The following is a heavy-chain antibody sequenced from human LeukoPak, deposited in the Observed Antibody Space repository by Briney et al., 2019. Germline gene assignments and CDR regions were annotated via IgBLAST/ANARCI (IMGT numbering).Heavy chain of an antibody. D-gene: IGHD1-1*01. CDR2: ISGSGGST. J-gene: IGHJ4*02. CDR1: GFTFSTYV. Sequence: GGSLRLSCAASGFTFSTYVMSWVRQAPGKGLEWVSAISGSGGSTYYADSVKGRFTISKDNSKNTLYLQMNSLGADDTAVYYCAKGNWRYFDYWGQGTLVTVSS. CDR3: AKGNWRYFDY. V-gene: IGHV3-23*01.